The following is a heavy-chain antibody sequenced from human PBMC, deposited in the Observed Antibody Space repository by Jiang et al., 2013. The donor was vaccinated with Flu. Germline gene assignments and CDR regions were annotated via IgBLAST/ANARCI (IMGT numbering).Heavy chain of an antibody. J-gene: IGHJ4*02. D-gene: IGHD3-10*01. Sequence: VQLLESGGGVVQPGRSLRLSCAASGFTFSNYVMHWVRQAPGKGLEWVAIIAYDGSNTYYADSVKGRFTISRDNSKNTLYLQMNSLRPEDTAAYYCARASGGDHEQTYYFDYWGQDAGHRLL. CDR1: GFTFSNYV. V-gene: IGHV3-30-3*01. CDR3: ARASGGDHEQTYYFDY. CDR2: IAYDGSNT.